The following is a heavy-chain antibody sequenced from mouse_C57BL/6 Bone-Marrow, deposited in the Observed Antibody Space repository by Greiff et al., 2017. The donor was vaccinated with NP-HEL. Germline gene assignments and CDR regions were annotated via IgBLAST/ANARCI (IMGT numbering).Heavy chain of an antibody. V-gene: IGHV5-4*01. Sequence: EVKLVESGGGLVKPGGSLKLSCAASGFTFSSYAMSWVRQTPEKRLEWVATISDGGSYTYYPDNVKGRFSISRDNAKNNRYLQMSHLKSEATAMYYCARDSGYSYYFDYWGQGTTLTVSS. D-gene: IGHD1-1*01. CDR3: ARDSGYSYYFDY. J-gene: IGHJ2*01. CDR1: GFTFSSYA. CDR2: ISDGGSYT.